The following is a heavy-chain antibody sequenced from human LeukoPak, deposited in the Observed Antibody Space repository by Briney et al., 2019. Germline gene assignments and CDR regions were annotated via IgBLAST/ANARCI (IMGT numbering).Heavy chain of an antibody. CDR3: AKNGFAASGSEFPGDH. CDR2: IKSKTAGGTT. V-gene: IGHV3-15*01. CDR1: GFTFSDAW. D-gene: IGHD2-21*01. J-gene: IGHJ4*02. Sequence: GGSLRLSCAASGFTFSDAWMTWVRQAPGKGLEWVGLIKSKTAGGTTEYAAPVKDRFTISRDDSENTLYLQMNSLKTEDTAVYYCAKNGFAASGSEFPGDHWGQGTLVTVSS.